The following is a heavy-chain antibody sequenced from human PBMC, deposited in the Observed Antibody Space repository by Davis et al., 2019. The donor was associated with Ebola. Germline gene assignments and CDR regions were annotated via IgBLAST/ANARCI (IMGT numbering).Heavy chain of an antibody. D-gene: IGHD3-22*01. Sequence: ASVKVSCKASGYTFTSYAMHWVRQAPGQRLEWMGWINAGNGNTKYSQKFQGRVTITRDTSASTAYMELSSLRSEDTAVYYCACYDSSGYYPPYYFDYWGQGTLVTVSS. CDR1: GYTFTSYA. CDR2: INAGNGNT. CDR3: ACYDSSGYYPPYYFDY. J-gene: IGHJ4*02. V-gene: IGHV1-3*01.